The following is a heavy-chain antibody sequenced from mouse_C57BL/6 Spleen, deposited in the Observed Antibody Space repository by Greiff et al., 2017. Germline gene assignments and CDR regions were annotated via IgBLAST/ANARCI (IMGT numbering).Heavy chain of an antibody. J-gene: IGHJ4*01. Sequence: QVQLKEPGAELVKPGASVKLSCKASGYTFTSYWMHWVKQRPGQGLEWIGMIHPNSGSTNYNEKFKSKATLTVDKSSSTAYMQLSSLTSEDSAVYYCARGDDGYYGYYAMDYWGQGTSVTVSS. D-gene: IGHD2-3*01. V-gene: IGHV1-64*01. CDR2: IHPNSGST. CDR1: GYTFTSYW. CDR3: ARGDDGYYGYYAMDY.